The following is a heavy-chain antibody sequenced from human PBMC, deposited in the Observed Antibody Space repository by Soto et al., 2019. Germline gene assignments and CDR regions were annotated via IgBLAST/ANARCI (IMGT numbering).Heavy chain of an antibody. Sequence: EVQLLESGGDLVQPGRSLRLSCAASGFTFSGYAMSWVRQAPGKGLEWVSVIHGGGNSAYYADSVKGRFTISRDNSKNTLYLQMSSLKSEDTAVYYCAKNRGRVTTSWNFDYWGQGTLVTVSS. D-gene: IGHD4-17*01. J-gene: IGHJ4*02. CDR1: GFTFSGYA. V-gene: IGHV3-23*01. CDR3: AKNRGRVTTSWNFDY. CDR2: IHGGGNSA.